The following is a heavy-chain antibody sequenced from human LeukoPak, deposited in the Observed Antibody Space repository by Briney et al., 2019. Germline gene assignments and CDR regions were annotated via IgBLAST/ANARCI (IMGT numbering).Heavy chain of an antibody. D-gene: IGHD4-17*01. J-gene: IGHJ4*02. CDR2: TSSSSSYI. CDR3: ARDEDTTAPFDY. V-gene: IGHV3-21*01. CDR1: GFTFSSYS. Sequence: GGSLRLSCAASGFTFSSYSMNWVRQAPGKGLEWVSSTSSSSSYIYYADSVKGRFTISRDNAKNSLYLQMNSLRAEDTAVYYCARDEDTTAPFDYWGQGTLVTVSS.